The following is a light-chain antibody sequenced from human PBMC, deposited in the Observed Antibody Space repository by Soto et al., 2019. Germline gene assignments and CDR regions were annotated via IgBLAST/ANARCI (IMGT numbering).Light chain of an antibody. V-gene: IGLV4-60*03. Sequence: QLVLTQSSSASASLGSSVKLTCTLSSGHSSYIIAWHQQQPGKAPRYLMKLEGSGSYNKGSGAPDRFSGSSSGADRYLTISNLQSEDEADYYCETWDSNTWVFGGGTKVTVL. J-gene: IGLJ3*02. CDR2: LEGSGSY. CDR1: SGHSSYI. CDR3: ETWDSNTWV.